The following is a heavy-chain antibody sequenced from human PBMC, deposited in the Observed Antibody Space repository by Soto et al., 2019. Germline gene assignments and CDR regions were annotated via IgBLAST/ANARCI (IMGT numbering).Heavy chain of an antibody. CDR2: FYHTGRN. V-gene: IGHV4-61*01. D-gene: IGHD3-3*01. CDR1: GGSFKSGSYS. Sequence: SEALSLPCTVSGGSFKSGSYSWSWIRQPPGKGLEWIGYFYHTGRNSYNPSLKSLVSISMDTSKNQFSLNLDSVTAADTAVYFCARDFAYFDXWGQGTLVTVSX. J-gene: IGHJ4*02. CDR3: ARDFAYFDX.